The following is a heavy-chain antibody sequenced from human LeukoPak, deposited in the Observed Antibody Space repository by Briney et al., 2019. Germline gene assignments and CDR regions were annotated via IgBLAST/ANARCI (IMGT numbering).Heavy chain of an antibody. J-gene: IGHJ5*02. Sequence: PSETLSLTCAVYGGSFSGYYWSWIRQPPGKGLEWIGEINHSGSTNYNPSLKSRVTISVDTSKNQFSLKLSSVTAADTAVYYCARGRYYYGSGSYYNGGPNWFDPWGQGTLVTVSS. V-gene: IGHV4-34*01. CDR1: GGSFSGYY. D-gene: IGHD3-10*01. CDR3: ARGRYYYGSGSYYNGGPNWFDP. CDR2: INHSGST.